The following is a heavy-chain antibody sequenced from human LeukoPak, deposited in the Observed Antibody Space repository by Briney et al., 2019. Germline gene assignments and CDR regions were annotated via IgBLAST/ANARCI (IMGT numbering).Heavy chain of an antibody. J-gene: IGHJ5*02. CDR3: ARARITMIVVALPPRTSWFDP. D-gene: IGHD3-22*01. V-gene: IGHV1-18*01. CDR1: GYTFTSYG. CDR2: ISAYNGNT. Sequence: ASVKVSCKASGYTFTSYGIRWVRQAPGQGLEWMGWISAYNGNTNYAQKLQGRVTMTTDTSTSTAYMELRSLRSDDTAVYYCARARITMIVVALPPRTSWFDPWGQGTLVTVSS.